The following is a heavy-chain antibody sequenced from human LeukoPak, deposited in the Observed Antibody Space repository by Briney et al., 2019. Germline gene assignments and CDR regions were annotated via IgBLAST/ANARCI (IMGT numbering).Heavy chain of an antibody. V-gene: IGHV3-21*01. CDR2: ISSSSKYI. D-gene: IGHD3-3*01. CDR3: AREPFWSGYYSNLHFDY. Sequence: PGGSLRLSCAASEFTFSSYSMNWVRQAPGKGLEWVSSISSSSKYIYYADSVKGRFTISRDNAKNSLYLQMNSLRAEDTAVYYCAREPFWSGYYSNLHFDYWGQGTLVTVSS. J-gene: IGHJ4*02. CDR1: EFTFSSYS.